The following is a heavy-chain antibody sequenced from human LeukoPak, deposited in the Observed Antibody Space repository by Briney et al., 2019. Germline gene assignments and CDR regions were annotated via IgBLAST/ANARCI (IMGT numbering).Heavy chain of an antibody. J-gene: IGHJ4*02. CDR3: ARGSYYYGSGIDY. V-gene: IGHV4-61*05. CDR2: IYYSGST. Sequence: SETLSLTCTVSGGSISSSSYYWGWIRQPPGRGLEWIGYIYYSGSTNYNPSLKSRVTISVDTSKNQFSLKLSSVTAADTAVYYCARGSYYYGSGIDYWGQGTLVTVSS. D-gene: IGHD3-10*01. CDR1: GGSISSSSYY.